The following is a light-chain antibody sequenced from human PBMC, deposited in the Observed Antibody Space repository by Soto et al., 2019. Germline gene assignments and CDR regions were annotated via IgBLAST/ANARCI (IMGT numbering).Light chain of an antibody. CDR1: SSDVGSYNR. Sequence: QSALTQPPSGSGSPGQSVTISCTGTSSDVGSYNRVSWYQQPPGTAPKLMIYEVSNRPSGVPDRFSGSKSGNTASLTISGLQAEDEADYYCSSYTSSSTWGYVVFGGGTKVTVL. V-gene: IGLV2-18*02. J-gene: IGLJ2*01. CDR3: SSYTSSSTWGYVV. CDR2: EVS.